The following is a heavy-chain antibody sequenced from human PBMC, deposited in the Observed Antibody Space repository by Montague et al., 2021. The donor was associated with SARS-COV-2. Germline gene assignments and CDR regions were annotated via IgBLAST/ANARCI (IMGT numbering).Heavy chain of an antibody. CDR3: ARSYYDILTGYYMAFDY. CDR2: IDWDDDK. V-gene: IGHV2-70*01. D-gene: IGHD3-9*01. Sequence: PALVKPTQTLTLTCTFSGFSLSTNGMCVSWIRQPPGKALEWLALIDWDDDKYYSTSLKTRLTISKDTSKNQVVLTMTNMDPVDTATHYCARSYYDILTGYYMAFDYWGQGTLVTVSS. CDR1: GFSLSTNGMC. J-gene: IGHJ4*02.